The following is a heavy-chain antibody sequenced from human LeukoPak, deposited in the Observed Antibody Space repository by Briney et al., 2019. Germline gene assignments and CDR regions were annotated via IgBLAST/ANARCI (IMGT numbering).Heavy chain of an antibody. J-gene: IGHJ2*01. D-gene: IGHD3-22*01. V-gene: IGHV4-59*01. CDR1: GGSISSYY. CDR2: IYYSGST. Sequence: SETLSLTCTVSGGSISSYYWSWIRQPPGKGLEWIGYIYYSGSTNYNPSLKSRVTISVDTSKNQFSLKLSSVTAADTAVYYCARDGTYYYDSSGAGYWYFDLWGRGTLVTVPS. CDR3: ARDGTYYYDSSGAGYWYFDL.